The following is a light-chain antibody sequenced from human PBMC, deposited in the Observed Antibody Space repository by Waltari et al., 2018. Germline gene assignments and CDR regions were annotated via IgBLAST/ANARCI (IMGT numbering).Light chain of an antibody. V-gene: IGKV1-39*01. CDR1: QSISNY. CDR2: SAS. J-gene: IGKJ2*01. Sequence: DIQMPQLQASLPASLGHRVPITCRASQSISNYLNWYQQKSGKAPDLLIYSASNRQNGVPSRFSGSGSGTEFTLTISSLQPEDFATYYCQQSFKAPYTFGQGTNLDIK. CDR3: QQSFKAPYT.